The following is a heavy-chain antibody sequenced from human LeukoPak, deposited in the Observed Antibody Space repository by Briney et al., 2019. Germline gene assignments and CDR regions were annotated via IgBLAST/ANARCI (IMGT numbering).Heavy chain of an antibody. J-gene: IGHJ3*02. CDR3: ARDSSGYAFDI. D-gene: IGHD3-22*01. Sequence: GASVKVSCKASGGTFSSYAISWVRQAPGQGLEWMGRIIPIFGTANYAQKFQGRVTITTDESTSTAYMELSSVRSEGSAVYYCARDSSGYAFDIWGQGTMVTVSS. V-gene: IGHV1-69*05. CDR2: IIPIFGTA. CDR1: GGTFSSYA.